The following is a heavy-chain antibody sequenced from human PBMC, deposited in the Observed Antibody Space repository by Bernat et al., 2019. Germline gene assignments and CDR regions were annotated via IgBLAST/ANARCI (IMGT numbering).Heavy chain of an antibody. V-gene: IGHV5-51*01. Sequence: EVQLVQSGEEVKKPGESLKISCKGSGYSFTTYWIGWVRQMPGKGLEWMGIIYPGDSDTRYSPSFQGQVTISADRSISTAYLQWSSLKASDTAMYYCARQPDYGGNPGAFDIWGQGTMVTVSS. J-gene: IGHJ3*02. CDR1: GYSFTTYW. D-gene: IGHD4-23*01. CDR3: ARQPDYGGNPGAFDI. CDR2: IYPGDSDT.